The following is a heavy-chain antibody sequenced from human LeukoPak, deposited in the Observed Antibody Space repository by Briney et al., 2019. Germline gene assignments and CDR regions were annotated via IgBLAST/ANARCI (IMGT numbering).Heavy chain of an antibody. CDR2: ISGSGGST. Sequence: PGGSLRLSCAAPGFTFSSYAMSWVRQAPGKGLEWVSAISGSGGSTYYADSVKGRFTISRDNPKNTLYLQMNSLRAEDTAVYYCAKDRGPFTPPFLIYWGQGTLVTVSS. CDR3: AKDRGPFTPPFLIY. J-gene: IGHJ4*02. V-gene: IGHV3-23*01. D-gene: IGHD3-10*01. CDR1: GFTFSSYA.